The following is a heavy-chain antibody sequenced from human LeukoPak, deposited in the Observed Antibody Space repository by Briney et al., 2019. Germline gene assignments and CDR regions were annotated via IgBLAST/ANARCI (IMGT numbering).Heavy chain of an antibody. V-gene: IGHV3-23*01. D-gene: IGHD6-13*01. Sequence: PGGSLRLSCAASGFTFSTYAMHWVRQAPGKGLEWVSVISASGDNTYYTDSVKGRFTISRDTSKNTLYLQMYSLRAEDTAIYYCAKGLDIAAAATGVFDIWGHGTMVTVSS. CDR1: GFTFSTYA. J-gene: IGHJ3*02. CDR3: AKGLDIAAAATGVFDI. CDR2: ISASGDNT.